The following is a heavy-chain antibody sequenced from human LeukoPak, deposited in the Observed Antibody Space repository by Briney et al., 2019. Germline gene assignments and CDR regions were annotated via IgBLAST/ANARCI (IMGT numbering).Heavy chain of an antibody. D-gene: IGHD6-25*01. J-gene: IGHJ4*02. CDR3: AKGSPSGFDY. CDR2: LSGSGGAT. Sequence: GGSLRLSCAASGFTFGNFAMSWVRQAPGKGLEWVSSLSGSGGATYSADSVKGRFTISRDSSKNTLFLQMNSLRDEDTAVYYCAKGSPSGFDYWGQGTLVTVST. V-gene: IGHV3-23*01. CDR1: GFTFGNFA.